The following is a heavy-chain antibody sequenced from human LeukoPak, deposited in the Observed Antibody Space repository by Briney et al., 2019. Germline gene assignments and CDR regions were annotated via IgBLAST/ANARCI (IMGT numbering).Heavy chain of an antibody. CDR1: GGTFSNYA. Sequence: SVKVSCKAAGGTFSNYAISWVRQAPGQGLEYMVRMIPILGIANYAQRFQGRVTITADKSTSTAYMELSSLRSEDTAVYYCARAPGIAVAGTEFDYWGQGTLVTVSS. CDR2: MIPILGIA. J-gene: IGHJ4*02. CDR3: ARAPGIAVAGTEFDY. V-gene: IGHV1-69*04. D-gene: IGHD6-19*01.